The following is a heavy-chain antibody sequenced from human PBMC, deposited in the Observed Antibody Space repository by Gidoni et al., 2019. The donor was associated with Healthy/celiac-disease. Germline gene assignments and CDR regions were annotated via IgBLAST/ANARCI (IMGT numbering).Heavy chain of an antibody. V-gene: IGHV3-30*18. D-gene: IGHD1-1*01. CDR2: LSYDGTNK. Sequence: QVQLVESGGGVVQPGRSLRLSCAASGFPFRNFNMPWVRQAPGKGLEWVARLSYDGTNKDYAASVRGRFTISRDNSKNVVYLQMNSLRPEDTAIYYCTKGRLQTSYYFDSWGQGTLVTVSS. J-gene: IGHJ4*02. CDR3: TKGRLQTSYYFDS. CDR1: GFPFRNFN.